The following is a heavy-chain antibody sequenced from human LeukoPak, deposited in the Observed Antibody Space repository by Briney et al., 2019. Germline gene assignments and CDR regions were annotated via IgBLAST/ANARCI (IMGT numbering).Heavy chain of an antibody. CDR1: GYTFTIYG. CDR2: ISAYNGNT. J-gene: IGHJ6*02. CDR3: ARAFYSYGYYYYGMDV. V-gene: IGHV1-18*01. Sequence: ASVKVSCKASGYTFTIYGISWVRQAPGQGLEWMGWISAYNGNTNYAQKLQGRVTMTTDTSTSTAYMELRSLRSDDTAVYYCARAFYSYGYYYYGMDVWGQGTTVTVSS. D-gene: IGHD5-18*01.